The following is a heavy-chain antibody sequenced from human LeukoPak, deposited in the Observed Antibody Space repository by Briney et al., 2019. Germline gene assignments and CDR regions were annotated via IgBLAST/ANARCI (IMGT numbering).Heavy chain of an antibody. J-gene: IGHJ4*02. CDR1: GYTFTSYY. Sequence: GASVTVSCKASGYTFTSYYMHWLRQAPGQGLEWMGIINPSGGSTSYAQKFQGRVTMTRDTSTSTVYMELSSLRSEDTAVYYCARDRRDEDYFDYWGQGTLVTVSS. V-gene: IGHV1-46*01. CDR3: ARDRRDEDYFDY. CDR2: INPSGGST.